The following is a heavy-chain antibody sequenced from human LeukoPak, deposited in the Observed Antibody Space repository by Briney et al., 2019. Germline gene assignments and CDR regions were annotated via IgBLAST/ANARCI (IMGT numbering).Heavy chain of an antibody. V-gene: IGHV3-30-3*01. D-gene: IGHD5-18*01. CDR3: ARAGGYSYGLYFDY. CDR1: GFTFSSYA. CDR2: ISYDGSNK. J-gene: IGHJ4*02. Sequence: PGGSLRLSCAASGFTFSSYAMHWVRQAPGKGLEWVAVISYDGSNKYYADSVKGRFTISRDNSKNTLYLQMNSLRAEDTAVYYCARAGGYSYGLYFDYWGQGTLVTVSS.